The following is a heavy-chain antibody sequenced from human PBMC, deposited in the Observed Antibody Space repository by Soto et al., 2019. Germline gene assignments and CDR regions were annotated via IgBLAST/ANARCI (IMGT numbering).Heavy chain of an antibody. CDR2: IYYSGST. CDR1: GGSISGYY. CDR3: ARLNGYCISTNCHGYYGMDV. J-gene: IGHJ6*02. D-gene: IGHD2-2*03. Sequence: ASETLSLTCTVSGGSISGYYWSWIRQPPGKGLEWIGNIYYSGSTNYNPSLKSRVTISVDTSKNQFSLKLSSVTAADTAVYYCARLNGYCISTNCHGYYGMDVWGQGTTVTVS. V-gene: IGHV4-59*08.